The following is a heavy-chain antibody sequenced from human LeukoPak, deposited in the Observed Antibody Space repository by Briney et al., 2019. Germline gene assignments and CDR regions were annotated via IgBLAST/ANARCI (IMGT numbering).Heavy chain of an antibody. J-gene: IGHJ6*02. Sequence: SETLSLTCAVYGGSFSGYYWSWIRQPPGKGLEWIGEINHSGSTNYNPSLKSRVTISVDRSKNQFSLKLSSVTAADTAVYYCARVSATEGMDVWGQGTTVTVSS. D-gene: IGHD6-25*01. CDR1: GGSFSGYY. V-gene: IGHV4-34*01. CDR2: INHSGST. CDR3: ARVSATEGMDV.